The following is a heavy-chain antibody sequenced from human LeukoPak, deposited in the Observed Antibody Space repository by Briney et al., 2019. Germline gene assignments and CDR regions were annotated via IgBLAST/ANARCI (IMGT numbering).Heavy chain of an antibody. CDR3: ARVGSGSFDY. CDR2: IYYSGNT. CDR1: GGSISSYC. J-gene: IGHJ4*02. Sequence: SETLSLTCTVSGGSISSYCWSWLRQAPGKGLEWIGYIYYSGNTNYNPSLKSRVTISIDTSKNQFYLKLISVTAADTAVYYCARVGSGSFDYWGQGTLVTVSS. D-gene: IGHD1-26*01. V-gene: IGHV4-59*01.